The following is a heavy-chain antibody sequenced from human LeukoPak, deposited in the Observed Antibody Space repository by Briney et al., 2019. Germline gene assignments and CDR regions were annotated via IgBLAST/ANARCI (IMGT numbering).Heavy chain of an antibody. V-gene: IGHV3-23*01. CDR1: GFTFKNYA. D-gene: IGHD5-18*01. CDR3: ARDGRRYTTRYYFDY. CDR2: ISGDAVTS. Sequence: GGSLRLSCAASGFTFKNYAMNWVRQSPGQGLEWVSTISGDAVTSWYADSVKGRFTVSRDNSKNIVFLQMNNLRAEDTAVYYCARDGRRYTTRYYFDYWGQGTLVTVSS. J-gene: IGHJ4*02.